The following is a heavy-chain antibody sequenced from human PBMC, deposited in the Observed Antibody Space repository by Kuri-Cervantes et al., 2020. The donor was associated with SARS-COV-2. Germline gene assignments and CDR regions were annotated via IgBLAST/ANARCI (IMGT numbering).Heavy chain of an antibody. CDR1: GFTFSSYA. V-gene: IGHV3-23*01. CDR3: ARSKGGGAVAGKFDY. D-gene: IGHD6-19*01. Sequence: GESLKISCAASGFTFSSYAMSWVRQAPGKGLEWVSAISGSGGSTYYADSVKGRFTISRDNSQNTQHLQMNSLRAEDTAVYYCARSKGGGAVAGKFDYWGQGTLVTVSS. J-gene: IGHJ4*02. CDR2: ISGSGGST.